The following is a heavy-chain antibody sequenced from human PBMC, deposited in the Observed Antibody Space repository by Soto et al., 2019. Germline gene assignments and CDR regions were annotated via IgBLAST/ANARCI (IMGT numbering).Heavy chain of an antibody. D-gene: IGHD4-17*01. J-gene: IGHJ4*02. CDR2: IYYSGST. Sequence: LSLTCTVSGGSIISYYWSWIRQPPGKVLEWIGYIYYSGSTNYNPSLKSRVTISVDTSKNQFSLKLSSVTAADTAVYYCARSYGIGVTTEYWGQGTLVSVSS. CDR1: GGSIISYY. CDR3: ARSYGIGVTTEY. V-gene: IGHV4-59*01.